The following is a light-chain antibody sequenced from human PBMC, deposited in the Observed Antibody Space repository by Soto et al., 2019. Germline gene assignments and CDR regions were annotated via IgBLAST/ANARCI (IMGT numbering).Light chain of an antibody. V-gene: IGKV1-5*03. CDR1: QSISSW. CDR2: KSS. J-gene: IGKJ1*01. CDR3: QKYERSST. Sequence: DIQMTQSPFTRSASVGDRVTITCRSSQSISSWLAWYQQKPGNAPKLLIYKSSSLESGVPSRFSGSGSGTQFTLTISSLQPDDFATYYCQKYERSSTFGQRTKVDIK.